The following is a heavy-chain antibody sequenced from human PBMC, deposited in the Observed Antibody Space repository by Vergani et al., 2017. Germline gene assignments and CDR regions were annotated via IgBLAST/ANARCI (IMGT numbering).Heavy chain of an antibody. J-gene: IGHJ4*02. D-gene: IGHD1-14*01. V-gene: IGHV1-2*02. CDR2: INPKNGGT. CDR1: GNTFHGYY. CDR3: ARSMSLTKLIPGDY. Sequence: QVQLVQSGAEVKKPGASVRVSCRASGNTFHGYYIHWVRQAPGQGLEWMGWINPKNGGTISSQKFQGRVSMTGDTSISTVYVELRGLKSDDTAVYYCARSMSLTKLIPGDYWGQGTLVAVSS.